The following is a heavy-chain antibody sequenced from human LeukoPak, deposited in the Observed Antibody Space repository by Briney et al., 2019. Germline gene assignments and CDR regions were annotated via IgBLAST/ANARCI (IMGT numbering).Heavy chain of an antibody. CDR1: GYTFTSYD. V-gene: IGHV1-8*03. J-gene: IGHJ3*02. Sequence: ASVKVSCKASGYTFTSYDINWVRQAPGQGLEWMGWMNPNSGNTGYAQKFQGRVTITRNTSISTAYMELSSLRSEDTAVYYCARGPYYYGSSGRYDAFDIWGQGTMVTVSS. CDR2: MNPNSGNT. D-gene: IGHD3-22*01. CDR3: ARGPYYYGSSGRYDAFDI.